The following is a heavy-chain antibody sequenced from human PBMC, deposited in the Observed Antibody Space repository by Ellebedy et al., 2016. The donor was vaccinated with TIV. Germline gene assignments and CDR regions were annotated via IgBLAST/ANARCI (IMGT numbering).Heavy chain of an antibody. Sequence: ASVKVSCKASGYTFTNYYMHWVRQAPGQGLEWMGIINPSGGSTSYAQKFQGRVTMTRDTSISTAYMELSRLRSDDTAVYYCARIDWGSYRSPDYWGQGTLVTVSS. D-gene: IGHD3-16*02. CDR3: ARIDWGSYRSPDY. J-gene: IGHJ4*02. V-gene: IGHV1-46*01. CDR1: GYTFTNYY. CDR2: INPSGGST.